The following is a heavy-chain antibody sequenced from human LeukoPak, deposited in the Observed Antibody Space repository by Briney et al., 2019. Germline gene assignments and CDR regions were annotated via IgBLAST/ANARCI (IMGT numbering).Heavy chain of an antibody. Sequence: PSETLSLTCTVSGGSISSYYWSWIRQPPGKGLAWIGYLYYSGSTNYNPSLKSRVTISVDTSKNQFSLKLSSVTAADTAVYYCARDPTTVTTIFDSWGQGTLVTVSS. CDR1: GGSISSYY. J-gene: IGHJ4*02. CDR2: LYYSGST. D-gene: IGHD4-17*01. V-gene: IGHV4-59*01. CDR3: ARDPTTVTTIFDS.